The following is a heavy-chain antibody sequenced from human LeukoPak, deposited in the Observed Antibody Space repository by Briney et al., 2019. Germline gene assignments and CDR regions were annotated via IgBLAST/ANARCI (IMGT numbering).Heavy chain of an antibody. V-gene: IGHV4-39*07. Sequence: SETLSLTCTVSGGSISSSSYYWGWIRQPPGKGLEWIGSIYYSGSTYYNPSLKSRVTMSVDTSKNQFSLKLSSVTAADTAVYYCVSYGSGSDFDYWGQGTLVTVSS. J-gene: IGHJ4*02. CDR1: GGSISSSSYY. D-gene: IGHD3-10*01. CDR3: VSYGSGSDFDY. CDR2: IYYSGST.